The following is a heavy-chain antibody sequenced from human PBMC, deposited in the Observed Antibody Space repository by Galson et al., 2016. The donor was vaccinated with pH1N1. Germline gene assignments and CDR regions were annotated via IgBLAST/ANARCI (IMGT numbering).Heavy chain of an antibody. CDR2: IWYDGSNK. V-gene: IGHV3-33*01. D-gene: IGHD3-22*01. Sequence: SLRLSCAASGFTFSSYGMHWVRQAPGKGLEWVAVIWYDGSNKYYADSVKGRFTLSRDNSKNTLYLQMNSLRDEDTAVYYCARGNSYYDDYLGYWGQGTLVTVSS. CDR3: ARGNSYYDDYLGY. CDR1: GFTFSSYG. J-gene: IGHJ4*02.